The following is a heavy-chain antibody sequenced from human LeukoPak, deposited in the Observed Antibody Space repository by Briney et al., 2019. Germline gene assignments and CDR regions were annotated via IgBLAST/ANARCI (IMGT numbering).Heavy chain of an antibody. CDR2: IYYSGST. J-gene: IGHJ5*02. CDR3: AREKLLWFGELLNWFDP. CDR1: GGSVSSGSYY. V-gene: IGHV4-61*01. D-gene: IGHD3-10*01. Sequence: SETLSLTRTVSGGSVSSGSYYWSWIRQPPGKGLEWIGYIYYSGSTNYNPSLKSRVTISVDTSKNQFSLKLSSVTAADTAVYYCAREKLLWFGELLNWFDPWGQGTLVTVSS.